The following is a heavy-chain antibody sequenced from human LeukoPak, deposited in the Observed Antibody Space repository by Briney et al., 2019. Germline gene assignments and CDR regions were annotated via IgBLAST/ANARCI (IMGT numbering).Heavy chain of an antibody. CDR2: ISWNSGSI. J-gene: IGHJ5*02. CDR1: GFTFDDYA. V-gene: IGHV3-9*01. D-gene: IGHD2-15*01. CDR3: AKGATIAATLGWFDP. Sequence: PGGSLRLSCAASGFTFDDYAMHWVRQAPGKGLEWVSGISWNSGSIGYADSVKGRFTISRDNAKNSLYLQMNSLRAEDTALYYFAKGATIAATLGWFDPWGQGTLVTVSS.